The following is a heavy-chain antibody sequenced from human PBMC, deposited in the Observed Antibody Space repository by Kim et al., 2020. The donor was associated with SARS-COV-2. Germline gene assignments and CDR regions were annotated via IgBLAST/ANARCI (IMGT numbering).Heavy chain of an antibody. CDR3: AKDPGGIAWPVFHY. CDR1: GFTFSNNA. D-gene: IGHD2-21*01. J-gene: IGHJ4*02. V-gene: IGHV3-23*01. CDR2: IRASAGTT. Sequence: GGSLRLSCAASGFTFSNNAMTWVRQAPGGGLECVSTIRASAGTTYYADSVNGRFTISRDSSNHTLYLQLNSLRVDDTAFYYCAKDPGGIAWPVFHYCGQG.